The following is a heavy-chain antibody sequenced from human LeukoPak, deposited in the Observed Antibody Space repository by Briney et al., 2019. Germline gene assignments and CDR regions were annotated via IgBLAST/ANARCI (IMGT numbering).Heavy chain of an antibody. J-gene: IGHJ6*03. D-gene: IGHD6-19*01. CDR2: INPNSGGT. V-gene: IGHV1-2*02. Sequence: GASVKVSCKASGYTFTGYYMHWVRQAPGQGLEWMGWINPNSGGTNYAQKFRGRVTMTRDTSISTAYMELSRLRSDDTAVYYCARSIAVADHYMDVWGKGTTVTVSS. CDR1: GYTFTGYY. CDR3: ARSIAVADHYMDV.